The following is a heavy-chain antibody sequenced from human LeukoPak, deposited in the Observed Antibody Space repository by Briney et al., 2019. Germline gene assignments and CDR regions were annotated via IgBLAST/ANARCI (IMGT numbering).Heavy chain of an antibody. V-gene: IGHV3-53*05. CDR1: GFTASSDY. J-gene: IGHJ5*02. Sequence: GGFLRLSCAASGFTASSDYMSWVRQAPGKGLEWVSVIYSGGSTYYADSVKGRFTISRDKSKNTVYLQMNSLRFEDTAMYYCARNWFDPWGQGTLVTVSS. CDR3: ARNWFDP. CDR2: IYSGGST.